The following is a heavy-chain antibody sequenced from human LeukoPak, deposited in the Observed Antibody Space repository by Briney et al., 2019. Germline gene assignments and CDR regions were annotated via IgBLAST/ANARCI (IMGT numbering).Heavy chain of an antibody. V-gene: IGHV3-11*01. Sequence: GGSLRLSCAASGFTFSDYYMSWIRQAPGKGLEWVSYISNSGSTIYYADSVKGRFTISRDNAKNSLYLQMNSLRAEDTAVYYCARDRYDFWSGYPNGHWFDPWGQGTLVTVSS. CDR1: GFTFSDYY. J-gene: IGHJ5*02. CDR3: ARDRYDFWSGYPNGHWFDP. CDR2: ISNSGSTI. D-gene: IGHD3-3*01.